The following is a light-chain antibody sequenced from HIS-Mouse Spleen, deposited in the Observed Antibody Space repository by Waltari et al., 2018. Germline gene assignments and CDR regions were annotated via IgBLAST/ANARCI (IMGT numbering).Light chain of an antibody. V-gene: IGLV2-23*03. CDR1: SSDVGSYNL. CDR2: EGS. Sequence: QSALTQPASVSGSPGQSITISCTGTSSDVGSYNLVSWYQQHPGKAPKLMIYEGSKRPSGVSNRFSGSKSGNTASLTISGLQAEDEADYYCCSYAGSSTFEVFGGGTKLIVL. CDR3: CSYAGSSTFEV. J-gene: IGLJ3*02.